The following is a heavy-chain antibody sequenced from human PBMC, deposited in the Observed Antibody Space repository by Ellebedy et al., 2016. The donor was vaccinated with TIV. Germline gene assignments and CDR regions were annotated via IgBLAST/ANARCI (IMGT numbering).Heavy chain of an antibody. Sequence: PGGSLRLSCAASGFTFSSYSMNWVRQAPGKGLEWVSSISSSSSYIYYADSVKGRFTISRDNAKNSLYLQMNSLRAEDTAVYYCARDNLHSICCSGGSCYDRAPHDYWGQGTLVTVSS. V-gene: IGHV3-21*01. D-gene: IGHD2-15*01. CDR1: GFTFSSYS. J-gene: IGHJ4*02. CDR3: ARDNLHSICCSGGSCYDRAPHDY. CDR2: ISSSSSYI.